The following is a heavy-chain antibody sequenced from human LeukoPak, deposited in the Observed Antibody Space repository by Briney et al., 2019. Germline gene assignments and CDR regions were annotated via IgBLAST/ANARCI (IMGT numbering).Heavy chain of an antibody. Sequence: ASVKVSCKASGYTFTSYKMHWVRQAPEEGLEWMGIINPSGGTTNYAQKFQGRVTMTRDTSTSTVYMELSSLTSEDTAIYYCARRVAGADYHDYWGQGTLVTVSS. V-gene: IGHV1-46*01. J-gene: IGHJ4*02. CDR1: GYTFTSYK. CDR2: INPSGGTT. CDR3: ARRVAGADYHDY.